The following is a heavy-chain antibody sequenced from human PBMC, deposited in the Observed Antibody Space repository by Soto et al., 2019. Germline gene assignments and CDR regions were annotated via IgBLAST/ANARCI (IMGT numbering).Heavy chain of an antibody. V-gene: IGHV4-31*03. J-gene: IGHJ5*02. CDR2: IYYSGST. Sequence: SETLSLTCTVSGGSIISGGYYWSWIRQHPGKGLEWIGYIYYSGSTYYNPSLKSRVTISVDTSKNQFSLKLSSVTAADTAVYYCASTVIHNWSQDHNWFDPWGQGTLVTVSS. CDR1: GGSIISGGYY. CDR3: ASTVIHNWSQDHNWFDP. D-gene: IGHD1-20*01.